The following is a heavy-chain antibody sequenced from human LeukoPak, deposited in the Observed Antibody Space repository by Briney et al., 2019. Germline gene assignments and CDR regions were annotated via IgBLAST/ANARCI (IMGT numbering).Heavy chain of an antibody. CDR2: IRYDGSTK. V-gene: IGHV3-30*02. CDR3: APTHYDKGVYFDY. D-gene: IGHD3-22*01. Sequence: GGSLRLSCATSGFSFSNYGMHWVRQAPGKGLEWVAFIRYDGSTKYHADSVKGRFTISRDNSKNTLYLQMNSLRPEDTAVYYCAPTHYDKGVYFDYWGQGTLVTVSS. J-gene: IGHJ4*02. CDR1: GFSFSNYG.